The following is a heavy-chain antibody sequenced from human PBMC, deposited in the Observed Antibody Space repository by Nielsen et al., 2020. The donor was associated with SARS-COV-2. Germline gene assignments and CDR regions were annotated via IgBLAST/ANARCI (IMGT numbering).Heavy chain of an antibody. CDR2: ISAYNGNT. J-gene: IGHJ6*02. D-gene: IGHD3-3*01. CDR1: GYTFTSYG. Sequence: ASVQVSCKASGYTFTSYGISWVRQAPAQGLEWMGWISAYNGNTNYAQKLQGRVTMTTDTSTSTAYMELRSLRSDDTAVYYCARDPLTIFGVVTNYYYYGMDVWGQGTTVTVSS. V-gene: IGHV1-18*01. CDR3: ARDPLTIFGVVTNYYYYGMDV.